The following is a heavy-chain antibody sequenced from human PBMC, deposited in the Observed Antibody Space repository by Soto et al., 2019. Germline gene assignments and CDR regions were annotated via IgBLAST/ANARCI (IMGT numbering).Heavy chain of an antibody. J-gene: IGHJ3*02. CDR2: IYYSGST. V-gene: IGHV4-31*03. CDR3: ARGPMIVVAMGAFDI. Sequence: QVQLQESGPGLVKPSQTLSLTCTVSRGSISSGGYYWSWIRQHPGKGLEWIGYIYYSGSTYYNPSLKSRVTISVDTSKNQFSLKLSSVTAADTAVYYCARGPMIVVAMGAFDIWGQGTMVTVSS. CDR1: RGSISSGGYY. D-gene: IGHD3-22*01.